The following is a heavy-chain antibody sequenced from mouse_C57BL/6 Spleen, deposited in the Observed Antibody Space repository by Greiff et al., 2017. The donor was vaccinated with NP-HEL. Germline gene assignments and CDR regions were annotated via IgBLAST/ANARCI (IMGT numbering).Heavy chain of an antibody. Sequence: QVHVKQPGAELVMPGASVKLSCKASGYTFTSYWMHWVKQRPGQGLEWIGEIDPSDSYTNYNQKFKGKSTLTVDKSSSTAYMQLSSLTSEDSAVYYCARPGSSYEFAYWGQGTLVTVSA. V-gene: IGHV1-69*01. J-gene: IGHJ3*01. CDR3: ARPGSSYEFAY. CDR2: IDPSDSYT. CDR1: GYTFTSYW. D-gene: IGHD1-1*01.